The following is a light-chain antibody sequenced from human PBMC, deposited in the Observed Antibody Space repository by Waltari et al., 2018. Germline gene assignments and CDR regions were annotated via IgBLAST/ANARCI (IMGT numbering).Light chain of an antibody. J-gene: IGLJ3*02. CDR3: SSYAGSNKLV. Sequence: QSALTQPPSASRSPGQSVTISCTGTSSDVAGYNYVSWYQQHPGKAPKVIIFEVNKRPSGVPDRFSGSKSGNTAALTVSGLQAEDEADYYCSSYAGSNKLVFGGGTKLTVL. CDR1: SSDVAGYNY. V-gene: IGLV2-8*01. CDR2: EVN.